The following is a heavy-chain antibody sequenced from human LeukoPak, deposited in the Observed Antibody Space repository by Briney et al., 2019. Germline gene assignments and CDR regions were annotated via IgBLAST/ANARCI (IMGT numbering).Heavy chain of an antibody. CDR3: ARDFLDPIMITFGGVIAPDY. Sequence: GGSLRLSCAASGFTFSSYGMHWVRQAPGKGLEWVANIKQDGSEKYYVDSVKGRFTISRDNAKNSLYLQMNSLRAEDTAVYYCARDFLDPIMITFGGVIAPDYWGQGTLVTVSS. CDR1: GFTFSSYG. V-gene: IGHV3-7*03. J-gene: IGHJ4*02. D-gene: IGHD3-16*02. CDR2: IKQDGSEK.